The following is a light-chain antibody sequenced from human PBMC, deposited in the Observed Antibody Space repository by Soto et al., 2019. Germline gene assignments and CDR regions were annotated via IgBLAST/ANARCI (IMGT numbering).Light chain of an antibody. CDR2: VNGDGSH. CDR1: SGLSTYA. CDR3: QTWTTGIVA. J-gene: IGLJ2*01. V-gene: IGLV4-69*01. Sequence: QPVLTQSPSASASLGASVKLTCTLSSGLSTYAIAWHQQQPEKGPRYLMTVNGDGSHNKGDGIPDRFSGSRSGAERYLSISSLQSEDEADYYCQTWTTGIVAFGGGTKLTVL.